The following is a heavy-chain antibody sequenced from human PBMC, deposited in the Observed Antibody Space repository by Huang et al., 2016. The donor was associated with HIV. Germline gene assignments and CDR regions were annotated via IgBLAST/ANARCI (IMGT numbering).Heavy chain of an antibody. Sequence: QLQLQESGPGLVKPSETLSLTCTVSGGSISSSSYYWGWIRQPPGKGLEWIGRIYYSGSTYDNPSLKSRVTISVDTSKNQFSLKLSSVTAADTAVYYCRGDIVVVIAATRYYFDYWGQGTLVTVSS. CDR2: IYYSGST. CDR1: GGSISSSSYY. D-gene: IGHD2-15*01. CDR3: RGDIVVVIAATRYYFDY. J-gene: IGHJ4*02. V-gene: IGHV4-39*01.